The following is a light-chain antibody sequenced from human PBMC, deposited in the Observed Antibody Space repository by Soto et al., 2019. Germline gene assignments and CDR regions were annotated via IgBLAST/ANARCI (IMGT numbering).Light chain of an antibody. CDR3: QQLNSYPRT. CDR1: QGIKSY. V-gene: IGKV1-9*01. CDR2: AAS. Sequence: DIQLTQSPSFLSASVGDRVTITCRASQGIKSYLAWYQQKPGKAPNFLIYAASTLQSGVPSRFSGSGSGTEFTLTISSLQPEDFATYYCQQLNSYPRTFGPGT. J-gene: IGKJ3*01.